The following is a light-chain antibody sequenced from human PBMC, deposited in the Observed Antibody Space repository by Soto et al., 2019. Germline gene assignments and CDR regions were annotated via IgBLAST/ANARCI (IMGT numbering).Light chain of an antibody. CDR3: QQYNDWPRT. J-gene: IGKJ1*01. Sequence: EILMTKSPVTLSVSPGERATLSCRASQSVSSNLAWYQQKPCQAPSLLIYGAFTRATGIPARFSGTGSGTEFTLTISSLQSEEFALYYCQQYNDWPRTFGQGTKVEI. CDR1: QSVSSN. CDR2: GAF. V-gene: IGKV3-15*01.